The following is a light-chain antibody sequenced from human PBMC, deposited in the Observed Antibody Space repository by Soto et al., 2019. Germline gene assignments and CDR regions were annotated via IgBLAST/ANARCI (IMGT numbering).Light chain of an antibody. J-gene: IGKJ1*01. Sequence: EIVMTQSPATLSVSPVERATLSCRSSQSVSDYLAWYQQKPGQPPRLLIYDASKRATGIPPRFSGSGSTTDFTLTISSLQPDDFATYYCRQYNSYWTFGQGTKVDIK. CDR3: RQYNSYWT. CDR2: DAS. V-gene: IGKV3D-15*01. CDR1: QSVSDY.